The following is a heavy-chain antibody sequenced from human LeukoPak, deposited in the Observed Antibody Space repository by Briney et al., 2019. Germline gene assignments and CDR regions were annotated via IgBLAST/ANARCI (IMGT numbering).Heavy chain of an antibody. CDR2: ISYDRTTK. Sequence: GGSLRLSCAASGFTFSNYGMHWVRQAPGKGLEWVAVISYDRTTKYYADSVKGRFTISRDNSKNTLYLQMNSLRAEDTAVYYCAREGVSGRGYYYYGMDVWGQGTTVTVSS. CDR3: AREGVSGRGYYYYGMDV. CDR1: GFTFSNYG. D-gene: IGHD3-10*01. J-gene: IGHJ6*02. V-gene: IGHV3-30*03.